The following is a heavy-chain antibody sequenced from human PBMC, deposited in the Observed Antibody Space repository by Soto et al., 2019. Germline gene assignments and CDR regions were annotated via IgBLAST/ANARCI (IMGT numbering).Heavy chain of an antibody. CDR2: IKDDGSEK. D-gene: IGHD3-9*01. J-gene: IGHJ4*02. Sequence: EVQLVKSGGGLVQSGGSLRLSCEASGFSFITYWMNWVRQAPGKGLEWLASIKDDGSEKQYVDSVKGRFTISRDNAKNSLYLQMNSLSEEDTAVYYCVRAISGSFALWGQGTLVIVSS. CDR3: VRAISGSFAL. V-gene: IGHV3-7*04. CDR1: GFSFITYW.